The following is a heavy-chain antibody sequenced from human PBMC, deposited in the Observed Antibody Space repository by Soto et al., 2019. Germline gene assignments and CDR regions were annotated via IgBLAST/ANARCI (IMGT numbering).Heavy chain of an antibody. V-gene: IGHV4-30-4*01. CDR1: GGSISSGDYY. Sequence: QVQLQESGPGLVKPSQTLSLTCTVSGGSISSGDYYWSWFRRPPGKGLEWIGYIYYSGSTYYNPSLKSRVTISVDTSKNQFSLKLSSVTAADTAVYYCARVALRFLDLVDYWGQGTLVTVSS. CDR3: ARVALRFLDLVDY. J-gene: IGHJ4*02. D-gene: IGHD3-3*01. CDR2: IYYSGST.